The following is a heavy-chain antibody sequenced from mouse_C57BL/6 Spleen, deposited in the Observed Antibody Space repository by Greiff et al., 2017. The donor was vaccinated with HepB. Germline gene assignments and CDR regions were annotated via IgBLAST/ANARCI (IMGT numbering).Heavy chain of an antibody. D-gene: IGHD1-1*01. CDR1: GYTFTSYW. CDR2: IYPGNSDT. V-gene: IGHV1-5*01. J-gene: IGHJ1*03. CDR3: TRSPTVVATDWYFDV. Sequence: EVKLVESGTVLARPGASVKMSCKTSGYTFTSYWMHWVKQRPGQGLEWIGAIYPGNSDTSYNQKFKGKAKLTAVTSASTAYMELSSLTNEDSAVYYCTRSPTVVATDWYFDVWGTGTTVTVSS.